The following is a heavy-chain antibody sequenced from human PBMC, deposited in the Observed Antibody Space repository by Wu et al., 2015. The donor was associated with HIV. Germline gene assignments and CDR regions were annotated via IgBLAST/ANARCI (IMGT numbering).Heavy chain of an antibody. J-gene: IGHJ3*02. D-gene: IGHD4-17*01. Sequence: QVQLQESGPGLVKPSETLSLTCTVSGGSISSYYWSWIRQPPGKGLEWIGYIYYSGSTNYNPSLKSRVTISVDTSKNQSSLKLSSVTAADTAVYYCARHGPLSAYGDGAFDIWGQGTSGHRLF. V-gene: IGHV4-59*08. CDR2: IYYSGST. CDR1: GGSISSYY. CDR3: ARHGPLSAYGDGAFDI.